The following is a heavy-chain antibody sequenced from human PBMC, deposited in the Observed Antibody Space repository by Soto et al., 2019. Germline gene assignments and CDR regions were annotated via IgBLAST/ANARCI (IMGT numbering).Heavy chain of an antibody. J-gene: IGHJ3*02. D-gene: IGHD2-2*01. CDR1: GGSFSGYY. CDR3: ARGECSSNYCFTRWALDI. V-gene: IGHV4-34*01. CDR2: INHSGST. Sequence: QVQLQQWGAGLLKPSETLSLTCAVYGGSFSGYYWTWIRQTPGKGLEWIGEINHSGSTNYKPSLKSRVSTSADTSKKQFSLNLTSVTAADTAVYYCARGECSSNYCFTRWALDIWGQGTVVTVSS.